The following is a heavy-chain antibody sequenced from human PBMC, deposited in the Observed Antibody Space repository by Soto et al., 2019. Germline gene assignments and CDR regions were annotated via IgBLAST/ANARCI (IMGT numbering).Heavy chain of an antibody. J-gene: IGHJ4*02. CDR2: IYYSGST. CDR3: ARAYGDYVFDY. D-gene: IGHD4-17*01. V-gene: IGHV4-59*01. Sequence: KPSETLSLTCTVSGGSISSYYWSWIRQPPGKGLEWIGYIYYSGSTNYNPSLKSRVTISVDTSKNQFSLKLSSVTAADTAVYYCARAYGDYVFDYWGQGTLVTVSS. CDR1: GGSISSYY.